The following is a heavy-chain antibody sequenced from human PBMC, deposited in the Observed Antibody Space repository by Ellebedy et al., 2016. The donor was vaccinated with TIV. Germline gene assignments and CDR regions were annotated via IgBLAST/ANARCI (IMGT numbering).Heavy chain of an antibody. Sequence: PGGSLRLSCTASGFTFSLSWMHWIRQAPGKGLVWVSRINGDGSTTSYADSVKGRFTISRDNAKNTLYLQMNSLRAEDTAVYYCASYSNYNWFDPWGQGTLVTVS. CDR2: INGDGSTT. CDR3: ASYSNYNWFDP. D-gene: IGHD4-11*01. J-gene: IGHJ5*02. V-gene: IGHV3-74*01. CDR1: GFTFSLSW.